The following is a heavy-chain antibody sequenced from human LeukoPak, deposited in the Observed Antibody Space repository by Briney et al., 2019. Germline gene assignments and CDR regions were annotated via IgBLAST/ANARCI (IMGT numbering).Heavy chain of an antibody. J-gene: IGHJ3*02. Sequence: ESGPTLVKPTQTLTLTCTFSGFSLSTSGVGVGWIRQPPGKALEWLALIYWDDDKRYSPSLKSRLTITKDTSKIQVVLTMTNMDPVDTATYYCARENSSGYYSLAFDIWGQGTMVTVSS. CDR3: ARENSSGYYSLAFDI. D-gene: IGHD3-22*01. V-gene: IGHV2-5*02. CDR2: IYWDDDK. CDR1: GFSLSTSGVG.